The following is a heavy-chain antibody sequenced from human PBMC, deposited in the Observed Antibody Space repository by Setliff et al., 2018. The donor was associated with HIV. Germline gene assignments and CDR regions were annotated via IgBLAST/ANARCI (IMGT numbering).Heavy chain of an antibody. J-gene: IGHJ4*02. CDR2: ISGYSGHT. CDR1: GYTFSDYD. Sequence: GASVKVSCKASGYTFSDYDVAWVRQAPGQGLEWMGWISGYSGHTSYAQKFQGRVTMTTDTSTSTAYMELRNLRPEDTAVYYCASPTAIPHWGQGTLVTVSS. V-gene: IGHV1-18*01. CDR3: ASPTAIPH. D-gene: IGHD2-21*02.